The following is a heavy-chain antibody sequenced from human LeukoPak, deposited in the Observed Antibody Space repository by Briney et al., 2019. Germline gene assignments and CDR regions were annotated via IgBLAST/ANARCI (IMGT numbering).Heavy chain of an antibody. D-gene: IGHD2-2*01. Sequence: PGGSLRLSCAASGLTFSSYSMNWVRQAPGKGLAWDSSISSSSSYIYYADSVKGRFTISRDNAKNSLYLQMNSLRAEDTAVYYCASSPYQLPRMGWFDPWGQGTLVTVSS. CDR2: ISSSSSYI. V-gene: IGHV3-21*01. CDR3: ASSPYQLPRMGWFDP. CDR1: GLTFSSYS. J-gene: IGHJ5*02.